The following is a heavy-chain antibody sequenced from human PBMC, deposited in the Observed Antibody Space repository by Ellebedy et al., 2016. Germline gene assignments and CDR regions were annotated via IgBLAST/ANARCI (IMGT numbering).Heavy chain of an antibody. Sequence: GESLKISXAASGFIFSSATMHWVRQSPGKGLEWVAGISFDGRAEHYADSVKGRFPISRDNSKNTLYLQMNSLRDEDTAVYSCASLPDPFSDSWGFASWGQGTLVTVS. CDR2: ISFDGRAE. V-gene: IGHV3-30*04. CDR3: ASLPDPFSDSWGFAS. D-gene: IGHD6-13*01. CDR1: GFIFSSAT. J-gene: IGHJ4*02.